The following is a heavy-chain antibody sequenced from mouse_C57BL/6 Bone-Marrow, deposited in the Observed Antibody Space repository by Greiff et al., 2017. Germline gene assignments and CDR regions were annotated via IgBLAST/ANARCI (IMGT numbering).Heavy chain of an antibody. CDR3: ARLRRGDYYAMDY. J-gene: IGHJ4*01. D-gene: IGHD2-12*01. CDR2: IDPSDSET. Sequence: VQLQQPGAELVRPGSSVKLSCKASGYTFTSYWMHWVKQRPIQGLEWIGNIDPSDSETHYNQKFKDKATLTVDKSSSTAYMQLSSLTSEDSAVYYGARLRRGDYYAMDYWGQGASVTVSS. V-gene: IGHV1-52*01. CDR1: GYTFTSYW.